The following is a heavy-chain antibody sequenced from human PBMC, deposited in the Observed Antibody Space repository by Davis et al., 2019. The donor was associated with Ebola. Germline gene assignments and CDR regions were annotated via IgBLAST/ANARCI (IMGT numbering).Heavy chain of an antibody. CDR3: ASHCSGGSCYSLDYYYYGMDV. Sequence: SVKVSCKASGGTFSSYATSWVRQAPGQGLEWMGGIIPIFGTANYAQKFQGRVTITADKSTSTAYMELSSLRSEDTAVYYCASHCSGGSCYSLDYYYYGMDVWGQGTTVTVSS. CDR2: IIPIFGTA. V-gene: IGHV1-69*06. CDR1: GGTFSSYA. D-gene: IGHD2-15*01. J-gene: IGHJ6*02.